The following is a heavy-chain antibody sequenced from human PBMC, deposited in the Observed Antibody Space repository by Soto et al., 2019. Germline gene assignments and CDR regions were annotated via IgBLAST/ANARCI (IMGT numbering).Heavy chain of an antibody. V-gene: IGHV1-2*02. J-gene: IGHJ3*02. Sequence: ASVKVSCKASGYTFTGYYMHWVRQAPGQGLEWMGWINPNSGGTNYAQKFQGRVTMTRDTSISTAYMELSRLRSDDTAVYYCARGMIVVVITTWELNGDAFDIWGQGTMVTVSS. CDR2: INPNSGGT. CDR1: GYTFTGYY. CDR3: ARGMIVVVITTWELNGDAFDI. D-gene: IGHD3-22*01.